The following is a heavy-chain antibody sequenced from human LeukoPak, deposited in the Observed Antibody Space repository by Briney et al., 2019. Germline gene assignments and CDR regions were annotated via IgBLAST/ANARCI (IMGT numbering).Heavy chain of an antibody. J-gene: IGHJ6*03. CDR2: IVVGSGNT. Sequence: SVKVSCKASGFTFTSSAMQWVRQARGQRLEWIGWIVVGSGNTNYAQKFQEGVTITRDMSTSTAYMELSSLRSEDTAVYYCAADSPTFYSSGWYDYYYMDVWGKGTTVTVSS. CDR3: AADSPTFYSSGWYDYYYMDV. CDR1: GFTFTSSA. V-gene: IGHV1-58*02. D-gene: IGHD6-19*01.